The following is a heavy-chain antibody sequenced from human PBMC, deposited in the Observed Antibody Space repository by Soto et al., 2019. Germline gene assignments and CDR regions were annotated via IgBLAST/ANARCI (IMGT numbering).Heavy chain of an antibody. Sequence: GGSLRLSCAASGFTFSSYAMSWVRQAPGKGLEWVSAISGSGGSTYYADSVKGRFTISRDNSKNTLYLQMNSLRAEDTAVYYCAKAGNLVTKPLYFDYWGQGTLVTVSS. CDR3: AKAGNLVTKPLYFDY. CDR2: ISGSGGST. D-gene: IGHD3-3*01. V-gene: IGHV3-23*01. J-gene: IGHJ4*02. CDR1: GFTFSSYA.